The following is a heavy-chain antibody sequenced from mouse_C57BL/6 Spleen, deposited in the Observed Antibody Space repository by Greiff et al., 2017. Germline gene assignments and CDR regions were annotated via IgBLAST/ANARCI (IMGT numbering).Heavy chain of an antibody. CDR3: ERGRAGSGFAY. Sequence: EVQLQQSGPELVKPGASVKMSCKASGYTFTDYYMHWVKQSHGKSLEWIGYINPNNGGTSYNQKFKGKATLTVNKSSSTAYMELRSLTSEDSAVYYCERGRAGSGFAYWGQGTLVTVSA. J-gene: IGHJ3*01. D-gene: IGHD4-1*01. CDR1: GYTFTDYY. V-gene: IGHV1-22*01. CDR2: INPNNGGT.